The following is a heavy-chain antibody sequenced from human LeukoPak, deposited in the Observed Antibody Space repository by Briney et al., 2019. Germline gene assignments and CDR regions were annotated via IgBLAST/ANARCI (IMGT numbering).Heavy chain of an antibody. CDR1: GGSFSGYY. CDR2: INHSGST. V-gene: IGHV4-34*01. Sequence: NPSETLSLTCAVYGGSFSGYYWSWIRQPPGKGLEWIGEINHSGSTNYNPSLKSRVTISVDTSKNQFSLKLSSVTAADTAVYYCARHTARTYYYDSSGPAIDYWGQGTLVTVSS. CDR3: ARHTARTYYYDSSGPAIDY. D-gene: IGHD3-22*01. J-gene: IGHJ4*02.